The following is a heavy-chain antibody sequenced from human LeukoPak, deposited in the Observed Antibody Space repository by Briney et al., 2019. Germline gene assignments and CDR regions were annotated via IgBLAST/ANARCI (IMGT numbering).Heavy chain of an antibody. Sequence: SVKVSCKASGGTFSSYAISWVRQAPGQGLEWMGGIIPILGTANYAQKFQGRVTITADKSTSAAYMELSSLRSEDTAVYYCARGGIAAAGEENYYYYYMDVWGKGTTVTVSS. V-gene: IGHV1-69*10. CDR3: ARGGIAAAGEENYYYYYMDV. CDR2: IIPILGTA. D-gene: IGHD6-13*01. CDR1: GGTFSSYA. J-gene: IGHJ6*03.